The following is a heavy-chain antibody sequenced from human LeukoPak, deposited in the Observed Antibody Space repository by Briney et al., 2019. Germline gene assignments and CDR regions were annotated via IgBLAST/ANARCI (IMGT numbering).Heavy chain of an antibody. CDR1: GGTFSRHS. Sequence: SVKVSCKASGGTFSRHSISWVRQSPGQGLEWMGGITPMFGTSNYAQKFQGRVTITADESTSTAYMELSSLRSEDTAVYYCAREGEGDYYYDSSGYYPGDYWGQGTLVTVSS. J-gene: IGHJ4*02. CDR3: AREGEGDYYYDSSGYYPGDY. CDR2: ITPMFGTS. V-gene: IGHV1-69*13. D-gene: IGHD3-22*01.